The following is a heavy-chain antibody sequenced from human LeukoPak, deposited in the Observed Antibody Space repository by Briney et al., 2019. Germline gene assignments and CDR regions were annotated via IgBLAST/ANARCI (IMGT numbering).Heavy chain of an antibody. D-gene: IGHD2-15*01. V-gene: IGHV1-2*02. CDR1: GYSFTDYY. CDR2: INPNSGGT. CDR3: ARSYCSGGSCYLRDASDI. Sequence: ASVKVSCKTSGYSFTDYYMHWVRQAPGQGLEWMGWINPNSGGTSSAQKFQGRVTMTRDTSITTVYMEVSWLTSEDTAVYYCARSYCSGGSCYLRDASDIWGQGTMVTVSS. J-gene: IGHJ3*02.